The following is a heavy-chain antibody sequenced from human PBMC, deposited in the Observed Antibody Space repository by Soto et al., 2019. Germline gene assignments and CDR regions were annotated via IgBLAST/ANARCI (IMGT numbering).Heavy chain of an antibody. CDR1: GGSISSSNW. V-gene: IGHV4-4*02. Sequence: SETLSLTCAVSGGSISSSNWWSWVRQPPGKGLEWIGEIYHSGSTNYNPSLKSRVTISVDKSKNQFSLKLSSVTAADTAVYDCARVYYYDSSGYGDLYGMDVWGQGTTVTVSS. CDR2: IYHSGST. J-gene: IGHJ6*02. D-gene: IGHD3-22*01. CDR3: ARVYYYDSSGYGDLYGMDV.